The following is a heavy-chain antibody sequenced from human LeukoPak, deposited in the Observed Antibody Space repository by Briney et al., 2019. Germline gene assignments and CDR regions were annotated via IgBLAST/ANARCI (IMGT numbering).Heavy chain of an antibody. D-gene: IGHD4-23*01. CDR2: IYAAGNT. V-gene: IGHV4-61*02. Sequence: ASQTLSLTCSVSGGSMRSDSSFWSWIRQPAGKGLEWIGRIYAAGNTNYNPSLERRVTISVDTSKNQFSLELTSVTAADTAVHYCARELGSDYGGYSPWGQGTLVTVSS. CDR1: GGSMRSDSSF. J-gene: IGHJ5*02. CDR3: ARELGSDYGGYSP.